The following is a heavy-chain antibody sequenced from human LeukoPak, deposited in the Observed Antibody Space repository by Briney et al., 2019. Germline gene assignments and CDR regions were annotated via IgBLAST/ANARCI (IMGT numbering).Heavy chain of an antibody. CDR3: GRDRGSLRSVDF. J-gene: IGHJ4*02. D-gene: IGHD5-12*01. CDR1: GFTFSNYG. CDR2: ISYDGSNK. V-gene: IGHV3-30-3*01. Sequence: SLKLSCAASGFTFSNYGRHWVRQAPGKGLEWVTIISYDGSNKHYADSVKGRFTISRDNSKDTLYLQMNSLRPEDTAVYYRGRDRGSLRSVDFWAQGSLVTVSS.